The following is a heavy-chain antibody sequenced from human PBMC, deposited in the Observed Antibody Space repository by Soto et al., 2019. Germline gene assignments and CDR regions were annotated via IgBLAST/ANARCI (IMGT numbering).Heavy chain of an antibody. Sequence: EVQLVESGGGLIQPGGSLRVSCEASGFSVSDNYMTWVRQAPGKGLEWVSVIDTAGRTNYAESVKGRFTISRDKAKNTLHLQMNSLRAEDTAVYYCARGATYYDFGSGYYTSYTYYGMDVWGQGTTVTVSS. J-gene: IGHJ6*02. CDR3: ARGATYYDFGSGYYTSYTYYGMDV. D-gene: IGHD3-3*01. CDR2: IDTAGRT. CDR1: GFSVSDNY. V-gene: IGHV3-53*01.